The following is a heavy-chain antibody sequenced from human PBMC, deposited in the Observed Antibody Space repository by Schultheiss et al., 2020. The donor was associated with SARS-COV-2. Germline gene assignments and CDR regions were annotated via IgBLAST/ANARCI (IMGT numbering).Heavy chain of an antibody. CDR1: GITFSFSSYS. D-gene: IGHD1-26*01. J-gene: IGHJ4*02. Sequence: GGSLRLSCSASGITFSFSSYSMYWVRQAPGKGLDCVSAISNNGGSTYYADSVKGRFTISRDNSKNTLYLQMSSLRPEDTSVYYCVKDRVGATGSDYWGQGTLVTVSS. CDR3: VKDRVGATGSDY. CDR2: ISNNGGST. V-gene: IGHV3-64D*06.